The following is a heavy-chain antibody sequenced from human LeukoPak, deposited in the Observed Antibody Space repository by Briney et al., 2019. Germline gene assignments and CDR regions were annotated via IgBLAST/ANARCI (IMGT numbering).Heavy chain of an antibody. CDR1: GFTFSGSA. CDR3: TTSRGAFDI. J-gene: IGHJ3*02. CDR2: IRSKANSYAT. Sequence: GVSLKLSCAASGFTFSGSAMHWVRQASGKGLEWVGRIRSKANSYATAYAASLKGRFTISRDDSKNTAYLQMNSLKTEDTAVYYCTTSRGAFDIWGQGTMVTVSS. V-gene: IGHV3-73*01.